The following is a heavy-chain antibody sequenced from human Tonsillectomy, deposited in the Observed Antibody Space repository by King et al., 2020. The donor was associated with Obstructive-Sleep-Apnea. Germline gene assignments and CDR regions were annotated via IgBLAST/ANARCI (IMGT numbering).Heavy chain of an antibody. V-gene: IGHV4-59*01. D-gene: IGHD6-19*01. Sequence: VQLQESGPGLVKPSETLSLTCTVSGGSISSYYWSWIRQPPGKGLEWIGYIYYSGSTTYNPSLKSRVTISVDTSKNQFSLKLSSVTAADPAMYYCARAAGEQWLVRYFQHWGQGTLVTVSS. CDR3: ARAAGEQWLVRYFQH. J-gene: IGHJ1*01. CDR2: IYYSGST. CDR1: GGSISSYY.